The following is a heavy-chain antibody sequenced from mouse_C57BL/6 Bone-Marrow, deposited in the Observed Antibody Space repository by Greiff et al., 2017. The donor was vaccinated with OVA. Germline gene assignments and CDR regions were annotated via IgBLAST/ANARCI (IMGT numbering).Heavy chain of an antibody. CDR2: ISDGGSYT. CDR3: ASDDSNYDWYFDV. D-gene: IGHD2-5*01. Sequence: DVKLVESGGGLVKPGGSLKLSCAASGFTFSSYAMSWVRQTPEKRLEWVATISDGGSYTYYPDNVKGRFTISRDNAKNNLYLQMSHLKSEDTAMYYCASDDSNYDWYFDVWGTGTTVTVSS. V-gene: IGHV5-4*03. CDR1: GFTFSSYA. J-gene: IGHJ1*03.